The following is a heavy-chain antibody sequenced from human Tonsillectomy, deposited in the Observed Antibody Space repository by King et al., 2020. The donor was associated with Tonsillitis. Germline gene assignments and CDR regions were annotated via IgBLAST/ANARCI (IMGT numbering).Heavy chain of an antibody. D-gene: IGHD3-3*01. V-gene: IGHV4-34*01. J-gene: IGHJ5*02. CDR1: GGSFSDYY. CDR2: INQSGGT. Sequence: VQLPQWGAVLLKPSETLSLTCTVYGGSFSDYYWSWIRQPPGKGLEWIGEINQSGGTNYNPSLKSRVAISVDTSKNQFYLKLTFVSAADTAVYYCARGLAPPNNEFWSGYLFDPWGQGSLVTVSS. CDR3: ARGLAPPNNEFWSGYLFDP.